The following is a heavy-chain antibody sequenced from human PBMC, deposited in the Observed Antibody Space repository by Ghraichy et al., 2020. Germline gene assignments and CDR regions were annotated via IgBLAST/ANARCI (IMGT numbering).Heavy chain of an antibody. J-gene: IGHJ4*02. CDR1: GFTFSSYS. Sequence: GGSLRLSCAASGFTFSSYSMNWVRQAPGKGLEWVSSISKSGAYRDYADSVKGRFISSRDNTKTSLYLQMNSLRADDAAVYYCARDRGGAGTTFHYWGQGTLVTVSS. CDR3: ARDRGGAGTTFHY. V-gene: IGHV3-21*01. CDR2: ISKSGAYR. D-gene: IGHD3-10*01.